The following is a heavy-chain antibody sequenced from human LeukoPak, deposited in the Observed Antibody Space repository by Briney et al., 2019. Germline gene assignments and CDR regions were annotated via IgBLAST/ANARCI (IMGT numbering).Heavy chain of an antibody. D-gene: IGHD5-12*01. CDR1: GASISSVGAS. Sequence: PPQSMSPTCALSGASISSVGASCSWLLQPPWKGLEGIGQIYHSGSTYYNSSLKSRVTISVDGYRNQFSLKLSSVTAADTAVYYCGRASGYGGAYFDYWGQGTLVTVSS. CDR3: GRASGYGGAYFDY. CDR2: IYHSGST. J-gene: IGHJ4*02. V-gene: IGHV4-30-2*01.